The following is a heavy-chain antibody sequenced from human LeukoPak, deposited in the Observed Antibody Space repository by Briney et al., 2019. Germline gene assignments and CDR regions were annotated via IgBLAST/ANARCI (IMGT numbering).Heavy chain of an antibody. Sequence: ASVKVSCKVSGYTLTELSMHWVRQAPGKGLEWMGGFDPEDGETIYAQKFQGRVTMTEDTSTDTAYMELSSLRSEDTAVYYCAIHYYDSSGYHNAFDIWGQGTMVTVSS. CDR3: AIHYYDSSGYHNAFDI. J-gene: IGHJ3*02. D-gene: IGHD3-22*01. CDR1: GYTLTELS. CDR2: FDPEDGET. V-gene: IGHV1-24*01.